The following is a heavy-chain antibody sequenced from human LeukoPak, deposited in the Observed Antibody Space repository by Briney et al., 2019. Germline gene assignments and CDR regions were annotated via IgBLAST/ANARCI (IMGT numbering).Heavy chain of an antibody. CDR3: AHRRSGMGSIFFDS. D-gene: IGHD5-24*01. CDR1: GFSLSTSGVG. J-gene: IGHJ4*02. CDR2: INSNDDK. Sequence: SGPTLVNPTQTLTLTCTFSGFSLSTSGVGVVWIRQPPGKGLEWLALINSNDDKRYRPSVKSRLTITKYTSKNQVILTITNTDPVDTATYYCAHRRSGMGSIFFDSWGQGTPVSVSS. V-gene: IGHV2-5*01.